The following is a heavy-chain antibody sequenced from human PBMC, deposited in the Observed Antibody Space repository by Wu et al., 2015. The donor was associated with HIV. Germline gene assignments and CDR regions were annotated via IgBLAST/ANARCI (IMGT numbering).Heavy chain of an antibody. D-gene: IGHD3-9*01. CDR2: INPSSGVT. V-gene: IGHV1-2*02. J-gene: IGHJ4*02. CDR3: ARDGIISTGLFH. CDR1: GYSFTGHF. Sequence: QVQLVQSGAEVMKPGASLKVSCKTSGYSFTGHFLHWVRQAPGQGLEWMGKINPSSGVTDFAQKFQDRLTVTRDISTTTVHMELNRLRSDDTAVYYCARDGIISTGLFHWGQGTLVTVSS.